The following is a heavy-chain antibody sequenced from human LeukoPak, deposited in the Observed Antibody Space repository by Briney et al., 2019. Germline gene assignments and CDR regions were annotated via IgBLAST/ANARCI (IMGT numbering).Heavy chain of an antibody. CDR2: ISGSVGIT. Sequence: PGGSLRLSCAACGFTFSHYAMTWVRQTPEKGLQWVSAISGSVGITFYADSAKGRFTISRDNSQNTLYLQMNSLRVEDTAVYYCARGTQPTDYWGQGTLVTVSS. CDR3: ARGTQPTDY. CDR1: GFTFSHYA. D-gene: IGHD1-14*01. V-gene: IGHV3-23*01. J-gene: IGHJ4*02.